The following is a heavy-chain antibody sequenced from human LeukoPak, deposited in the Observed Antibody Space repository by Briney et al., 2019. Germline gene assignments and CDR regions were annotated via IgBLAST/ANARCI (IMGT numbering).Heavy chain of an antibody. J-gene: IGHJ4*02. CDR1: SASMTNYY. V-gene: IGHV4-59*08. D-gene: IGHD3-22*01. CDR2: IHHIGST. Sequence: SETLSLTCSVSSASMTNYYWRWTRQPPGRGLEWLGDIHHIGSTNYNASLKSRLTVSVDTSKNQFSLQLRSVTAADTAVYYCARLNSYYDTSGMALNYFDYWGQGALVTVSS. CDR3: ARLNSYYDTSGMALNYFDY.